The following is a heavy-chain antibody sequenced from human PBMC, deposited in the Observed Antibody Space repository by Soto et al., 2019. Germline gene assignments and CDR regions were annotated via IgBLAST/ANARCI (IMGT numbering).Heavy chain of an antibody. CDR1: GFSLSTSGVG. V-gene: IGHV2-5*02. D-gene: IGHD3-16*01. Sequence: SGPTLVNPTQTLTLTCTFSGFSLSTSGVGVGWIRQPPGKALEWLALIYWDDDKRYSPSLKSRLTITKDTSKNQVVLTMTNMDPVDTATYYCAHRPGVMTDYYYYGMDVWGQGTTVTVSS. CDR3: AHRPGVMTDYYYYGMDV. J-gene: IGHJ6*02. CDR2: IYWDDDK.